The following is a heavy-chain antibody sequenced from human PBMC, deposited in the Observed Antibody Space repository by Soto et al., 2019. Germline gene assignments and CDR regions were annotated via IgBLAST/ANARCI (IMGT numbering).Heavy chain of an antibody. CDR2: INAGNGNT. J-gene: IGHJ5*02. CDR3: ARARPAGIVVVPAAMPWFDP. D-gene: IGHD2-2*01. Sequence: ASVKVSCKASGYTFTSYAMHWVRQAPGQRLEWMGGINAGNGNTKYSQKFQGRVTITRDTSASTAYMELSSLRSEDTAVYYCARARPAGIVVVPAAMPWFDPWGQGTLVTVSS. V-gene: IGHV1-3*01. CDR1: GYTFTSYA.